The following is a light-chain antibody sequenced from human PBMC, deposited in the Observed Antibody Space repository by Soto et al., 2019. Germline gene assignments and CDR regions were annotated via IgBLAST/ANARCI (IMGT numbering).Light chain of an antibody. CDR1: QSVSSSY. CDR3: QQYGSSWT. Sequence: EIVLTQSPGTLSLSPGERATLSCSASQSVSSSYLAWYQQKPGQAPRLLIYGASSRATRIPDRFSGSASGTAFTLTISRLEPEESAVYYCQQYGSSWTFGPGTKVDIK. CDR2: GAS. V-gene: IGKV3-20*01. J-gene: IGKJ1*01.